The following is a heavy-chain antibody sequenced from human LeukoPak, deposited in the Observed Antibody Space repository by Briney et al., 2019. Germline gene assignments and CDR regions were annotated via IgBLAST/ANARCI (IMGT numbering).Heavy chain of an antibody. D-gene: IGHD2-2*01. CDR3: ARDFRVVPATKQPQPLDY. CDR2: IKQDGSEK. V-gene: IGHV3-7*01. CDR1: GFTFSSYW. Sequence: QPGGSLRLSCAASGFTFSSYWMSWVRQAPGEGLEWVANIKQDGSEKYYVDSVKGRFTISRDNAKNSLYLQMNSLRAEDTAVYYCARDFRVVPATKQPQPLDYWGQGTLVTVSS. J-gene: IGHJ4*02.